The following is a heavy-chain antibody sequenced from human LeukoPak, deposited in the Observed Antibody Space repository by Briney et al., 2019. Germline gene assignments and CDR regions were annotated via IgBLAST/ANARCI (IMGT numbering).Heavy chain of an antibody. D-gene: IGHD7-27*01. V-gene: IGHV3-23*01. CDR3: AKDGGLWVSAHWGDS. CDR1: GFTFSSYT. CDR2: ITTGDGNT. Sequence: GGSLRLSCTASGFTFSSYTMTWVRQAPGKGLKWVSTITTGDGNTYYADSVKGRFTVSRDDSKNTLYLQMNSLRAEDTAVYSCAKDGGLWVSAHWGDSWGRGTLVTVSS. J-gene: IGHJ4*02.